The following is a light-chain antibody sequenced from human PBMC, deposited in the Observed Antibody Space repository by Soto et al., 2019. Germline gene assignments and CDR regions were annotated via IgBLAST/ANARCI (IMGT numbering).Light chain of an antibody. V-gene: IGKV1-9*01. CDR1: QGISSY. Sequence: DIQLTQSPSFLSASVGDRVTITCRASQGISSYLAWYQQKPGKAPKPLIYAASTLQSGVPSRFSGGGSGTEFPLTISSLQPEDFATYYCQQLNSYPITFGQGTRLEIK. J-gene: IGKJ5*01. CDR2: AAS. CDR3: QQLNSYPIT.